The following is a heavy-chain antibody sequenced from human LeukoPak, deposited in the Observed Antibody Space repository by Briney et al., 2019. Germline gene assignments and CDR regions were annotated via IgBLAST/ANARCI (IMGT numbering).Heavy chain of an antibody. CDR3: ARSLYSSGWYWDY. CDR1: GGSFSGYY. CDR2: INHSGST. D-gene: IGHD6-19*01. Sequence: SETLSLTCAVYGGSFSGYYWSWIRQPPGKGLEWIGEINHSGSTYYNPSLKSRVTISVDTSKNQFSLKLSSVTAADTAVYYCARSLYSSGWYWDYWGQGTLVTVSS. J-gene: IGHJ4*02. V-gene: IGHV4-34*01.